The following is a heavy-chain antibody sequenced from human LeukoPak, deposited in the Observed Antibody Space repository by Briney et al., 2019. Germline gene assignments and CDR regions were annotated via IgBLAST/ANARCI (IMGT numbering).Heavy chain of an antibody. CDR2: ISYDGSNK. V-gene: IGHV3-30*04. CDR1: GFTFSSYA. J-gene: IGHJ4*02. D-gene: IGHD3-10*01. Sequence: GGSLRLSCAASGFTFSSYAMHWVRQAPGKGLEWVAVISYDGSNKYYADSVKGRFTISRDNSKNTLYLQMNSLRAEDTAVYYCASSSSRFDYWGQGTLVTVSS. CDR3: ASSSSRFDY.